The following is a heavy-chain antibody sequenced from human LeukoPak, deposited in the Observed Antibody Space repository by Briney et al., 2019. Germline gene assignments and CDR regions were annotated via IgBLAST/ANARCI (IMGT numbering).Heavy chain of an antibody. CDR2: MNPNSGNT. V-gene: IGHV1-8*01. CDR1: GYTFTSYD. J-gene: IGHJ4*02. Sequence: ASVKVSCKASGYTFTSYDINWVRQATGQGLEWMGWMNPNSGNTGYAQKFQGRVTMTRNTSISTAYMELSSLRSEDTAVYYCARAPSVYSSGCSTPGYWGQGTLATVSS. D-gene: IGHD6-19*01. CDR3: ARAPSVYSSGCSTPGY.